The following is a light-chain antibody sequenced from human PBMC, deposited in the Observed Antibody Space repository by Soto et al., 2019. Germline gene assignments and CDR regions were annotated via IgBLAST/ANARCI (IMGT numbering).Light chain of an antibody. J-gene: IGKJ4*01. Sequence: EIVLTQSPGTLSLSPGEIATLSFSASQSVSSSNLAWYQQKPGQAPRLLIYGASTRATGIPARFSGSGSGTEFTLTISSLQSEDFAVYYCQQYNNWPLTFGGGTKVDIK. CDR2: GAS. CDR1: QSVSSSN. CDR3: QQYNNWPLT. V-gene: IGKV3-15*01.